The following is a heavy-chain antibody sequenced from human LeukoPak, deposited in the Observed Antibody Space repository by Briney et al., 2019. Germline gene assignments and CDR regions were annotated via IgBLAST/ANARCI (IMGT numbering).Heavy chain of an antibody. CDR2: ISYDGSNK. J-gene: IGHJ4*02. D-gene: IGHD5-24*01. CDR3: AREQAWLLFFDY. V-gene: IGHV3-30*04. CDR1: GFTFSSYA. Sequence: PGGSLRLSCAASGFTFSSYAMHWVRQAPGKGLERVAVISYDGSNKYYADSVKGRFTISRDNSKNTLYLQMNSLRAEDTAVYYCAREQAWLLFFDYWGQGTLVTVSS.